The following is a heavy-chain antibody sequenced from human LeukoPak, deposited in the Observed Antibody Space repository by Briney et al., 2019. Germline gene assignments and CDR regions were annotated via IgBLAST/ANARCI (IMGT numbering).Heavy chain of an antibody. Sequence: SETLSLTCTVSGGSIRSYYWTWIRQPPGKGLEWIGYIYYSVSTNYNPSLKSRVTISVDTSKNQFSLKLSSVTAADTAVYYCARDSTALYGGGYYYYGMDVWGQGTTVTVSS. V-gene: IGHV4-59*01. CDR3: ARDSTALYGGGYYYYGMDV. J-gene: IGHJ6*02. CDR1: GGSIRSYY. CDR2: IYYSVST. D-gene: IGHD1-26*01.